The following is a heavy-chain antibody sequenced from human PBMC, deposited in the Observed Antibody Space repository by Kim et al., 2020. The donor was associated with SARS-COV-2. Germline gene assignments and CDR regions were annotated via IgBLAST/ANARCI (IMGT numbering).Heavy chain of an antibody. Sequence: GGSLRLSCVASGFIFSSYGMHWVRQAPGKGLEWVAVISYDGSNKYYADSVKGRFTISRDNSKNTLYLQMNSLRAEDTAVYYCAKGSWDDILTGYSTYFDYWGQGTLITVSS. V-gene: IGHV3-30*18. CDR3: AKGSWDDILTGYSTYFDY. CDR1: GFIFSSYG. D-gene: IGHD3-9*01. J-gene: IGHJ4*02. CDR2: ISYDGSNK.